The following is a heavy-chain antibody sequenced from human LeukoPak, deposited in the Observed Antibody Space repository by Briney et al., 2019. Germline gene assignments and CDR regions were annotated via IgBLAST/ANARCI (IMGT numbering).Heavy chain of an antibody. CDR1: GYTFTGYY. D-gene: IGHD4-11*01. CDR2: INPNSGGT. J-gene: IGHJ4*02. CDR3: AREWGSMTTVTSFDY. V-gene: IGHV1-2*02. Sequence: ASVKVSCKASGYTFTGYYMHWVRQAPGQGLEWMGWINPNSGGTNYAQKFQGRVTMTRDTSISTAYMELSRLRSDDTAVYYCAREWGSMTTVTSFDYWGQGTLVTVPS.